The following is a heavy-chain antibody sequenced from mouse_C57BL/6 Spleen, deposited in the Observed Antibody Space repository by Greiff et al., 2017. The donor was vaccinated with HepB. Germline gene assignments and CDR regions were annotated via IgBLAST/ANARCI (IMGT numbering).Heavy chain of an antibody. J-gene: IGHJ4*01. CDR2: IRNKANGYTT. CDR1: GFTFTDYY. D-gene: IGHD2-12*01. Sequence: EVNVVESGGGLVQPGGSLSLSCAASGFTFTDYYMSWVRQPPGKALEWLGFIRNKANGYTTEYSASVKGRFTISRDNSQSILYLQMNALRAEDSATYYCARYSYDAYYAMDYWGQGTSVTVSS. CDR3: ARYSYDAYYAMDY. V-gene: IGHV7-3*01.